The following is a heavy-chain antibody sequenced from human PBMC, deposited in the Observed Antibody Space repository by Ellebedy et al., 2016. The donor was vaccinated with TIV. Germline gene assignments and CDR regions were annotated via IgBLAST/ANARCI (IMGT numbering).Heavy chain of an antibody. V-gene: IGHV1-69*04. CDR2: IIPILNVV. J-gene: IGHJ4*02. Sequence: AASVKVSCKASGETSSSHALSWVRQAPGQRLEWVGRIIPILNVVNYARKFQGRATLTADTSTNIVYLELSSLRSEDTAVYYCARWGSYSGTFQGPFDFWGQGVLVTVSS. CDR3: ARWGSYSGTFQGPFDF. D-gene: IGHD5-12*01. CDR1: GETSSSHA.